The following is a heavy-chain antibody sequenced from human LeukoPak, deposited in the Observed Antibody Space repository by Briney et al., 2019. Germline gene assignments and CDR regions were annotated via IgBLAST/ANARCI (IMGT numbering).Heavy chain of an antibody. CDR1: GGSISGYY. J-gene: IGHJ3*02. CDR3: ATSANYDILTGYIGAFDI. D-gene: IGHD3-9*01. V-gene: IGHV4-59*05. Sequence: SETLSLTCTVSGGSISGYYWSWIRQPPGKGLEWIGSIYYSGSTHYTPSLRSRVTISVGTSKNQFSLKLSSVTAADTAVYYCATSANYDILTGYIGAFDIWGQGTMVTVPS. CDR2: IYYSGST.